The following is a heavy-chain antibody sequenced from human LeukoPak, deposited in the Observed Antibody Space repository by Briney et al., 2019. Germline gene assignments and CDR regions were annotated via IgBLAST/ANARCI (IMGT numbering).Heavy chain of an antibody. CDR2: ISVYYGDT. CDR1: GYTFSSSG. CDR3: ARRVKFQPLFYFDY. V-gene: IGHV1-18*01. D-gene: IGHD2-2*01. J-gene: IGHJ4*02. Sequence: ASVKVSCKASGYTFSSSGISWVRQAPGQGLEWMGWISVYYGDTNYTQKFQGRVTMTTDTSTSTAYMELRGLRSDDTAVYYCARRVKFQPLFYFDYWGQGTLVTVSS.